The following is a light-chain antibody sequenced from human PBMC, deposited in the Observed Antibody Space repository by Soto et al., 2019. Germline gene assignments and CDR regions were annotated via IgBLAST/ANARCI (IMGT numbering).Light chain of an antibody. V-gene: IGKV3-20*01. Sequence: EIVLTQSPGTLSLSPGERATLSCRASQSVSSTYIAWYQQKPGQAPRLLIYGASSRATGIPDRFSGSGSGTDFTLTISRLEPEDFAVYFCHQYGRSPPFTFGQGTKVEIK. CDR1: QSVSSTY. CDR3: HQYGRSPPFT. CDR2: GAS. J-gene: IGKJ2*01.